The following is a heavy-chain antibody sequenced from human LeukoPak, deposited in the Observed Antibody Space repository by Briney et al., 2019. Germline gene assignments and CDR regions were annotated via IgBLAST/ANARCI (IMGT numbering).Heavy chain of an antibody. J-gene: IGHJ5*02. CDR1: GGSFSGYY. CDR3: ARRGTRYNWFDP. CDR2: INHSGST. Sequence: SETLSLTCAVYGGSFSGYYWSWIRQPPGKGLEWIGEINHSGSTNYNPSLKSRVTISVDTSKNQFSLKLSSVTAADTAVYYCARRGTRYNWFDPWGRGTLVTVSS. V-gene: IGHV4-34*01.